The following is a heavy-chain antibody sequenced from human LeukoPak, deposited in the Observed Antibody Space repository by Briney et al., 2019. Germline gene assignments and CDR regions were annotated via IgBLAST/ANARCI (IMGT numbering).Heavy chain of an antibody. CDR2: IIPIFGTA. CDR3: ARELYSAYDWGWRDRHYYFDY. CDR1: GGTFSSYA. Sequence: SVKVSCKASGGTFSSYAISWVRQAPGQGLEWMGGIIPIFGTANYAQKFQGRVTITADESTSTAYMELSSLRSEDTAVYYCARELYSAYDWGWRDRHYYFDYWGQGTLVTVSS. V-gene: IGHV1-69*13. J-gene: IGHJ4*02. D-gene: IGHD5-12*01.